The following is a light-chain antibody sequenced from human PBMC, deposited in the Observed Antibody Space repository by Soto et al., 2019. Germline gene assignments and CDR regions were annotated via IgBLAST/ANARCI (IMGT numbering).Light chain of an antibody. CDR1: TSNIGSNY. Sequence: QSVLTQPPSASGTPGQGVTISCSGSTSNIGSNYVYWYQQLPGTAPKLLIFGDINRPSGVPDRFSASKSGTSASLAITGLQAEDEADYYCQSYDSVMRASVFGGGTKLTVL. J-gene: IGLJ2*01. CDR2: GDI. CDR3: QSYDSVMRASV. V-gene: IGLV1-47*02.